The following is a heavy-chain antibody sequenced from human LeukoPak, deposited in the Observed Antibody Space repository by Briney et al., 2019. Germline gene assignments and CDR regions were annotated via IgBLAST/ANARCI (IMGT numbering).Heavy chain of an antibody. CDR2: IWYDGSIK. D-gene: IGHD3-16*01. V-gene: IGHV3-33*01. Sequence: GGSLRLSCAASGFTFSSYGMHWVRQAPGKGLEWVAVIWYDGSIKYYADSVKGRFTISKDNFKNTLYLQMNSLRGEDTAVYYCARDGGGVHDSWGQGTLVTVSS. CDR3: ARDGGGVHDS. CDR1: GFTFSSYG. J-gene: IGHJ4*02.